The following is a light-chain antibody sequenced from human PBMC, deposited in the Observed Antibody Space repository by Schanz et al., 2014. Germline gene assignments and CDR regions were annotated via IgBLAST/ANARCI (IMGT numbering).Light chain of an antibody. V-gene: IGLV2-23*02. CDR3: CSYAGSVV. CDR1: SSDVGGYNF. Sequence: QSALTQPASVSGSPGQSITISCTGTSSDVGGYNFVSWYQQHPGKAPKLMIHDVSNRPSGVSNRFSGSKSGNTASLTNSGLQAEDEADYYCCSYAGSVVFGGGTKLTVL. J-gene: IGLJ2*01. CDR2: DVS.